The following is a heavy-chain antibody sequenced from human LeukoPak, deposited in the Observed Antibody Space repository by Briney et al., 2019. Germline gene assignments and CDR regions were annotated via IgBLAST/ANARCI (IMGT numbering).Heavy chain of an antibody. J-gene: IGHJ4*02. CDR3: ARVVGGMDY. V-gene: IGHV4-39*07. Sequence: SETLSLTCTVSGGSFSSSNYYWGWIRQPPGKGLEWIGSIYYGGITYYNPSLKSRVTISVDTSKNQFSLRLSSVTAADTAVYFCARVVGGMDYWGQGTLVTVSS. D-gene: IGHD1-26*01. CDR2: IYYGGIT. CDR1: GGSFSSSNYY.